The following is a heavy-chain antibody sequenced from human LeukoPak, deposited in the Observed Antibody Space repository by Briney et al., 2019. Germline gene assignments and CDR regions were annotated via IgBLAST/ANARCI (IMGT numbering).Heavy chain of an antibody. J-gene: IGHJ3*02. D-gene: IGHD6-19*01. V-gene: IGHV4-39*07. CDR2: IYYSGST. Sequence: SETLSLTCTVSGGSISSSSYYWGWIRQPPGKGLEWIGSIYYSGSTYYNPSLKSRVTISVDTSKNQFSLKLSSVTAADTAVYYCARVGVAVAGILSYRHAFDIWGQGTMVTVSS. CDR1: GGSISSSSYY. CDR3: ARVGVAVAGILSYRHAFDI.